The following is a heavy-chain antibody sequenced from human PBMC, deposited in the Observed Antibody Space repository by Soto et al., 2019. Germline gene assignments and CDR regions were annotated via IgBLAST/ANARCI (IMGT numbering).Heavy chain of an antibody. V-gene: IGHV3-30*03. CDR3: AGAVENPYFYYGLNV. CDR1: GFTFSSYP. J-gene: IGHJ6*02. CDR2: TTYDGGIK. D-gene: IGHD3-3*01. Sequence: GGSLRVSCAASGFTFSSYPMSWARLAPGKGLEWVAATTYDGGIKHYVDSVKGRFTISRDNSKNTLYLQMNSLRVEDTATYYFAGAVENPYFYYGLNVWGQGTKVTVSS.